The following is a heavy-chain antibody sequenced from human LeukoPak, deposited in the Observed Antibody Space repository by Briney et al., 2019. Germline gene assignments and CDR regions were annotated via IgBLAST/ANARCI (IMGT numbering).Heavy chain of an antibody. CDR2: ISSSSSYI. D-gene: IGHD6-13*01. CDR3: ATTIAAAGNEFDY. V-gene: IGHV3-21*01. J-gene: IGHJ4*02. Sequence: GGSLRLSCAASGFTFSNAWMSWVRQAPGKGLEWVSSISSSSSYIYYADSVKGRFTISRDNAKNSLYLQMNSLRAEDTAVYYCATTIAAAGNEFDYWGQGTLVTVSS. CDR1: GFTFSNAW.